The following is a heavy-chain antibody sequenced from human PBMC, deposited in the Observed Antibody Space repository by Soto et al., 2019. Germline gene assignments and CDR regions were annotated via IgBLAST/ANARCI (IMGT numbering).Heavy chain of an antibody. V-gene: IGHV4-39*01. CDR2: IYYSGST. CDR3: ASYLWFGAYGIDV. Sequence: PSETLSLTCTVSGGSISSSSYYWGWIRQPPGKGLEWIGSIYYSGSTYYNPSLKSRVTISVDTSKNQFSLKLSSVTAADTAVYYGASYLWFGAYGIDVWGQGTTVTGSS. CDR1: GGSISSSSYY. D-gene: IGHD3-10*01. J-gene: IGHJ6*01.